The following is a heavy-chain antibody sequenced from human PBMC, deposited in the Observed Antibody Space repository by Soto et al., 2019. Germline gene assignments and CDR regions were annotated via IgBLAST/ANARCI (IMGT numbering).Heavy chain of an antibody. Sequence: SLSPTCSVSGASISIGGYAWSWIREPPGKGLEWIGYIYHSGSTYYNPSLKSRVTISVDRSKNQFSMKLSSVTAADTAVYYCASRHTSRNPGDYADYWGQGNMVTVS. CDR1: GASISIGGYA. D-gene: IGHD4-17*01. CDR3: ASRHTSRNPGDYADY. CDR2: IYHSGST. V-gene: IGHV4-30-2*01. J-gene: IGHJ4*02.